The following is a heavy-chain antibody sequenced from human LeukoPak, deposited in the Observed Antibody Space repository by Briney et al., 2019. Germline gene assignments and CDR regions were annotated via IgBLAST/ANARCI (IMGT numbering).Heavy chain of an antibody. CDR3: ARTVDRGRARYYYMDV. CDR2: ISSNGGST. J-gene: IGHJ6*03. Sequence: TGGSLRLSCAASGFTFSSYAMHWVRQAPGKGLEFVSAISSNGGSTYYANSVKGRFTISRDNSKNTLYLYMNGLRAEDTALYYCARTVDRGRARYYYMDVXGXXTTXTV. CDR1: GFTFSSYA. D-gene: IGHD1-14*01. V-gene: IGHV3-64*01.